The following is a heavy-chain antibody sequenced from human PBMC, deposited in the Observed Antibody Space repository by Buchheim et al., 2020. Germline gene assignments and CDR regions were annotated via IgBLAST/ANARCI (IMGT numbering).Heavy chain of an antibody. V-gene: IGHV1-69*08. J-gene: IGHJ6*02. D-gene: IGHD6-13*01. CDR3: ARDFWKAASSDYYGMDV. CDR2: IIPILGIA. CDR1: GGTFSSYT. Sequence: QVQLVQSGAEVKKPGSSVKVSCKASGGTFSSYTISWVRQAPGQGLEWMGRIIPILGIANYAQKFQGRVTITADKSTSTAYMELSSLRSEDTAVYYCARDFWKAASSDYYGMDVWGQGTT.